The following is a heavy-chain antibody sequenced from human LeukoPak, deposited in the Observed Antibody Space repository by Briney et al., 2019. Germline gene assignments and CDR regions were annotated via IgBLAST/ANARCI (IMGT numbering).Heavy chain of an antibody. CDR1: GFTFSNAW. CDR2: IKRKSDGGTT. J-gene: IGHJ6*03. D-gene: IGHD5-18*01. Sequence: GGSLRLSCAASGFTFSNAWMSWVRQAPGKGLEGVGRIKRKSDGGTTDYAAPVKGRFTISRDDSKNTLYLQMNSLKTEDTAVYYCTTYGYSYGLDYYYMDVWGKGTTVTVSS. CDR3: TTYGYSYGLDYYYMDV. V-gene: IGHV3-15*01.